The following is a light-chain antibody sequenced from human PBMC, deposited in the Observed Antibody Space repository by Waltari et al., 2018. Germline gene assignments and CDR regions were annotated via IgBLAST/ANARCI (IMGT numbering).Light chain of an antibody. Sequence: ELTQPPSVSVSPGQTASITCSGDKLGEKYSCWYQQRPGQSPLLVIYQDNKRPSGIPERFSGSNSGNTATLTISGTQAVDEADYYCQAWDSSTVVFGGGTKLTVL. J-gene: IGLJ2*01. CDR1: KLGEKY. CDR2: QDN. CDR3: QAWDSSTVV. V-gene: IGLV3-1*01.